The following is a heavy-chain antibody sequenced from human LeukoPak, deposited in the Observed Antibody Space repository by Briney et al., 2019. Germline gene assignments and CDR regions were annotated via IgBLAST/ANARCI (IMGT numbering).Heavy chain of an antibody. CDR3: AKGITVTGSTRGYFDY. V-gene: IGHV3-74*01. CDR1: GIAFNTDW. J-gene: IGHJ4*02. D-gene: IGHD4-11*01. Sequence: GGSLRLSCAASGIAFNTDWLHWVRQAPGKGLVWVSRIGSGGSITSYADSVKGRFTISRDNAKNTLYLQMNSLRAEDTAIYYCAKGITVTGSTRGYFDYWGQGTLVTVSS. CDR2: IGSGGSIT.